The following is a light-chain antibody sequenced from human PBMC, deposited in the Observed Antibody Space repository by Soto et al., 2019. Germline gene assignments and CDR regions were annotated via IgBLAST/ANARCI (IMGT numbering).Light chain of an antibody. CDR1: KLGDKY. CDR2: QDS. Sequence: YGLTQPPSVSVSPGQTASITCSGDKLGDKYACWYQQKPGQSPVLVIYQDSKRPSGIPERFSGSNSGNTATLTISGTQAMDEADYYCQAWDSSTYVFGTGTKATVL. CDR3: QAWDSSTYV. V-gene: IGLV3-1*01. J-gene: IGLJ1*01.